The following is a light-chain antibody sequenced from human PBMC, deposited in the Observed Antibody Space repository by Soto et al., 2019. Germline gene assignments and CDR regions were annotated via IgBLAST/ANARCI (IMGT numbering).Light chain of an antibody. Sequence: QSVLTQPPSVSGAPGKRVTISCTGSSSNIGAGYDVHWYQQLPGTAPKLLIYGNSNRPSGVPDRFSGSKSGTSASLAITGLQAEDEADYYCQSYDRSLSGPGVFGGGTKLTVL. CDR3: QSYDRSLSGPGV. CDR1: SSNIGAGYD. J-gene: IGLJ3*02. V-gene: IGLV1-40*01. CDR2: GNS.